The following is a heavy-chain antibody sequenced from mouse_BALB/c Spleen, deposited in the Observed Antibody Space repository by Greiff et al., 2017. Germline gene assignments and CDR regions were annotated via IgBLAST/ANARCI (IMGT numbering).Heavy chain of an antibody. CDR2: ISYSGST. V-gene: IGHV3-2*02. CDR1: GYSITSDYA. J-gene: IGHJ4*01. CDR3: ASRDYYAMDY. Sequence: EVMLVESGPGLVKPSQSLSLTCTVTGYSITSDYAWNWIRQFPGNKLEWMGYISYSGSTSYNPSLKSRISITRDTSKNQFFLQLNSVTTEDTATYYCASRDYYAMDYWGQGTSVTVSS.